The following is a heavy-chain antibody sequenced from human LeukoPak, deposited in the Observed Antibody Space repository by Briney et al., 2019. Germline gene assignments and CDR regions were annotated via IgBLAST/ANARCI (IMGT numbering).Heavy chain of an antibody. CDR1: GFSVSSSY. D-gene: IGHD3-22*01. J-gene: IGHJ4*02. Sequence: PGGSLRLSCAASGFSVSSSYMSWVRQAPGKGLEWVSAIYSGGSTYYADSVKGRFTISRDNSKNTLYLQMNSLRAEDTAVFYCARDTTRGYYFDYWGQGTLVTVSS. V-gene: IGHV3-53*01. CDR2: IYSGGST. CDR3: ARDTTRGYYFDY.